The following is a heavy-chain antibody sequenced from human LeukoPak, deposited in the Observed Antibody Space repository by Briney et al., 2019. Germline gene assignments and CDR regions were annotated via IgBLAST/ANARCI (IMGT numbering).Heavy chain of an antibody. CDR3: ARVRRYCSSTSCYEGHRTWFDP. D-gene: IGHD2-2*01. CDR1: GGSFSGYY. Sequence: PSETLSLTCAVYGGSFSGYYWSWIRQPPGKGLEWIGEINHSGSTNYNPSLKSRVTISVDTSKNQFSLKLSSVTAADTAVYYCARVRRYCSSTSCYEGHRTWFDPWGQGTLVTVSS. CDR2: INHSGST. V-gene: IGHV4-34*01. J-gene: IGHJ5*02.